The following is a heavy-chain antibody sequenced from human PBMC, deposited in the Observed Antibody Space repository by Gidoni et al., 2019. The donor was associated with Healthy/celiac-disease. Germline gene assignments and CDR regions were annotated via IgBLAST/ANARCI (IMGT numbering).Heavy chain of an antibody. Sequence: QVQLVESGGGVVQPGRSLRLSCAASGFTFSSYAMHWVRQAPGKGLEWVAVISYDGSNKYYADSVKGRFTISRDNSKNTLYLQMNSLRAEDTAVYYCARGGIAAAGPQVYYYYGMDVWGQGTTVTVSS. V-gene: IGHV3-30-3*01. D-gene: IGHD6-13*01. J-gene: IGHJ6*02. CDR1: GFTFSSYA. CDR3: ARGGIAAAGPQVYYYYGMDV. CDR2: ISYDGSNK.